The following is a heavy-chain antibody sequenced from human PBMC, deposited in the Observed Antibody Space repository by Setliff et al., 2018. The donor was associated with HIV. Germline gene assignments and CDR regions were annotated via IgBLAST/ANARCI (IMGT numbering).Heavy chain of an antibody. CDR1: GFTFDDYA. V-gene: IGHV3-74*01. J-gene: IGHJ6*03. D-gene: IGHD3-3*01. CDR3: ARDPRSGSVAEGLDYMDV. Sequence: LRLSCAASGFTFDDYAMHWVRQAPGQGLVWVSGINNDTTTTTYADSVKGRFSISRDNAKNTLYLQMNGLRAEDTAVYYCARDPRSGSVAEGLDYMDVWGKGTTVTVSS. CDR2: INNDTTTT.